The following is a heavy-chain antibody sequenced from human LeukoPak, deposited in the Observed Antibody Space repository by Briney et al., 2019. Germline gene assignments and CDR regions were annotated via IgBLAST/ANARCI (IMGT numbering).Heavy chain of an antibody. J-gene: IGHJ5*02. Sequence: PSETLSLTCTVSGGSISSGGYYWSWIRQPPGKGLEWIGSIYYSGSTYYNPSLKSRVTISVDTSKNQFSLKLSSVTAADTAVYYCASQLQYDFWSGYSNNWFDPWGQGTLVTVSS. CDR2: IYYSGST. D-gene: IGHD3-3*01. V-gene: IGHV4-39*01. CDR3: ASQLQYDFWSGYSNNWFDP. CDR1: GGSISSGGYY.